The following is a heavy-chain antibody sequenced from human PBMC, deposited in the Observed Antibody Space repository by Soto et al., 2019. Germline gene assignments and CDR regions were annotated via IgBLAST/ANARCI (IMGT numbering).Heavy chain of an antibody. CDR3: AVMITFGGVIVD. J-gene: IGHJ4*02. D-gene: IGHD3-16*02. CDR2: INPNSGGT. Sequence: ASVKVSCKASGYTFTGYYMHWVRQAPGQGLEWMGWINPNSGGTNYAQKFQGWVTMTRDTSISTAYMELSRLRSDDTAVYYCAVMITFGGVIVDWGQGTLVTVSS. V-gene: IGHV1-2*04. CDR1: GYTFTGYY.